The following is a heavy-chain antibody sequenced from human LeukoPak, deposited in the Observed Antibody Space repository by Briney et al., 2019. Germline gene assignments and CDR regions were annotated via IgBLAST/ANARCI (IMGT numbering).Heavy chain of an antibody. J-gene: IGHJ4*02. CDR2: IYYSGST. D-gene: IGHD1-26*01. V-gene: IGHV4-39*01. CDR3: ASLGSYDYFDY. CDR1: GGSISSSSYN. Sequence: SETLSLTCTVSGGSISSSSYNWGWIRQPPGKGLEWIGSIYYSGSTYYNPSLKSRVTISVDTSKNQFSLKLSSVTAADTAVYYCASLGSYDYFDYWGQGTLVTVSS.